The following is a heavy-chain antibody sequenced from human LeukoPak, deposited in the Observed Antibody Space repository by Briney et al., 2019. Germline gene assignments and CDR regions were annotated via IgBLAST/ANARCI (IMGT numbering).Heavy chain of an antibody. CDR3: ASKAHYYDSSGYYVNAFDI. CDR2: INHSGST. J-gene: IGHJ3*02. D-gene: IGHD3-22*01. CDR1: GWSLSGYY. Sequence: PSETLSLTCAVYGWSLSGYYWSWIRQPPGKGLEWIGEINHSGSTNYNPALKSRVTISVDTSKNQFSLKLSSVTAADTAVYYCASKAHYYDSSGYYVNAFDIWGQGTMVTVSS. V-gene: IGHV4-34*01.